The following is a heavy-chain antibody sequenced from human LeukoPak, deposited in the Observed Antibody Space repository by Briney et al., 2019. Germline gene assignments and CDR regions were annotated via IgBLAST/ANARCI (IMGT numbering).Heavy chain of an antibody. CDR2: ISSSGNNI. J-gene: IGHJ4*02. D-gene: IGHD3-10*01. V-gene: IGHV3-11*04. CDR1: GFTFSDFY. CDR3: ARDWAGGPHDY. Sequence: GGSLRLSCAAFGFTFSDFYMSWIRQAPGKGLEWVSYISSSGNNIYYADSVKGRFTISRDNAKNSLYLQMNSLRAEDTAVYFCARDWAGGPHDYWGQGTLVTVSS.